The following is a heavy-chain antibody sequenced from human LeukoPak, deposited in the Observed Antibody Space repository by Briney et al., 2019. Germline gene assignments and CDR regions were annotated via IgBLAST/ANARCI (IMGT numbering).Heavy chain of an antibody. V-gene: IGHV1-18*01. CDR1: GGTFSSYA. D-gene: IGHD6-6*01. J-gene: IGHJ4*02. CDR3: ARDRAFYSSSSGTGY. Sequence: ASVKISCNASGGTFSSYAIGWGLRAPGQGLEWMGWIIAYNGNTNYAQKFKGRVTMTTDTATSTAYMELRSLRSDDTAVYYCARDRAFYSSSSGTGYWGQGTLVTVCS. CDR2: IIAYNGNT.